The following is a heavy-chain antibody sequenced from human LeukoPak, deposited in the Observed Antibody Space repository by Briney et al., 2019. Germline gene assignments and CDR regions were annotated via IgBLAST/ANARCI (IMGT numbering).Heavy chain of an antibody. Sequence: SETLSLTCTVSGGSISSYYWSWIRQPPGKGLEWIGYIYYSGSTNYNPSLKSRVTISVDTSKNQFSLKLSSVTAADTAVYYCARVKWAHCSSTSCYGGWDYYYYYMDVWGKGTTVTISS. CDR1: GGSISSYY. D-gene: IGHD2-2*01. J-gene: IGHJ6*03. CDR3: ARVKWAHCSSTSCYGGWDYYYYYMDV. CDR2: IYYSGST. V-gene: IGHV4-59*01.